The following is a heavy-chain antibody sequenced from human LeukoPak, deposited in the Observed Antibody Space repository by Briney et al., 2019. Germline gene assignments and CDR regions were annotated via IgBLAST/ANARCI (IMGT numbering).Heavy chain of an antibody. CDR2: INHSGST. V-gene: IGHV4-34*01. J-gene: IGHJ4*02. CDR3: ARSVGATGHFDY. D-gene: IGHD1-26*01. Sequence: PSETLSLTCAVYYGSFSGYYWSWIRQPPGKGLEWIGEINHSGSTNYNPSLKSRVTISVDTSKNQFSLKLSSVTAADTAVYYCARSVGATGHFDYWGQGTLVTVSS. CDR1: YGSFSGYY.